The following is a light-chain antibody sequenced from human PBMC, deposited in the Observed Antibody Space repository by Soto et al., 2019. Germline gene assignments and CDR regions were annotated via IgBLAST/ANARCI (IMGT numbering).Light chain of an antibody. V-gene: IGKV3-20*01. CDR2: GAS. CDR1: QTVSGSY. CDR3: QQYRDSPLT. Sequence: NVLRPSHDTLSLSPGERATLSCRASQTVSGSYVAWSQQKPGQTPRLLIYGASSRATGIPDRFNGSGSGTDFTHTISRLEPEDFAVYHCQQYRDSPLTVGGGTKVDTK. J-gene: IGKJ4*01.